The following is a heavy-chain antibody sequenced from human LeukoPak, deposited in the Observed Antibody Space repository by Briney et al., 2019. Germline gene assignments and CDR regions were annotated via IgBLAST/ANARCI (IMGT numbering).Heavy chain of an antibody. J-gene: IGHJ4*02. CDR1: GFTFSSYA. CDR2: ISSSSSYI. CDR3: ARDKPGARRWLVPLTLDDY. V-gene: IGHV3-21*01. Sequence: GGSLRLSCAASGFTFSSYAMSWVRQAPGKGLEWVSSISSSSSYIYYADSVKGRFTISRDNAKNSLYLQMNSLRAEDTAVYYCARDKPGARRWLVPLTLDDYWGQGTLVTVSS. D-gene: IGHD6-19*01.